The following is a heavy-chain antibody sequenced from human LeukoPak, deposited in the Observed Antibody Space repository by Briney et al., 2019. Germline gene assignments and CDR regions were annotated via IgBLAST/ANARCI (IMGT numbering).Heavy chain of an antibody. CDR2: LISSGDGA. V-gene: IGHV3-48*03. D-gene: IGHD3-10*01. Sequence: GGSPRLSCAASGVTSNHYEMNWVGQAPAQGLEWSSYLISSGDGASYADPVKGRFTMSRDNSKNSVYLQMNSLRPEDTAVYYCARDYYRDEDFDYWGQGTLVTASS. J-gene: IGHJ4*02. CDR1: GVTSNHYE. CDR3: ARDYYRDEDFDY.